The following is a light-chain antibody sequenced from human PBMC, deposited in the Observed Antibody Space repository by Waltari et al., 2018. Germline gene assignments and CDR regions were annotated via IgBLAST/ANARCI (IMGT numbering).Light chain of an antibody. CDR2: DAS. CDR3: QQYSSSPFT. V-gene: IGKV3-20*01. CDR1: QSVSSSF. J-gene: IGKJ2*01. Sequence: ETVLTQSPGTLSLSPGERATISCRASQSVSSSFLAWYQQKPGQAPRLLIYDASSRAIGIPDRFIGSGSGTDFTLTISRLEPEDFAVYFCQQYSSSPFTFGQGTKLEIK.